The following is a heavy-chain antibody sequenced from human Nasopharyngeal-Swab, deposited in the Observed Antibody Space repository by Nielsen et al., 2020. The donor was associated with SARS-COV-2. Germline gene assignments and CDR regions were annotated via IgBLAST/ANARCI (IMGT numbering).Heavy chain of an antibody. J-gene: IGHJ4*02. Sequence: GESLKISCAASGFTFSSYAMSWVRQAPGKGLEWVSAISGSGGSTYYADSVKGRFTISRDNSKNTLYLQMNSLRAEDTAIYYCASGSYADFDYWGQGTLVTVSS. CDR1: GFTFSSYA. V-gene: IGHV3-23*01. CDR3: ASGSYADFDY. D-gene: IGHD1-26*01. CDR2: ISGSGGST.